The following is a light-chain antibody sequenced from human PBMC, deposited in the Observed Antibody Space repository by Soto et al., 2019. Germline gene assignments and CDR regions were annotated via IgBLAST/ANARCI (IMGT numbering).Light chain of an antibody. V-gene: IGKV3-11*01. Sequence: EIVLTQSPATLSLSRGERATVSCRASQSVGSNFAWYQQKPGQAPRLLIYDASKRATGIPARFSGSGSGTDFTLTISSLEPEDFAVYYCQQRGTWPPLFTFGPGTKVDIK. CDR1: QSVGSN. CDR3: QQRGTWPPLFT. J-gene: IGKJ3*01. CDR2: DAS.